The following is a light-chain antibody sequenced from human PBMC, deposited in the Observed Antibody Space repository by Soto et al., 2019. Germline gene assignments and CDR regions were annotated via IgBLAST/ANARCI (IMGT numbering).Light chain of an antibody. CDR1: QSVSSN. CDR2: GAS. CDR3: QQYNNWPFA. J-gene: IGKJ3*01. V-gene: IGKV3-15*01. Sequence: EIVRTQSPATLSVSPGERATFSCRASQSVSSNLAWYQQKPGQAPRLLIYGASTRATGIPARFSGSGSGTEFTLTISSLQSEDFAVYYCQQYNNWPFAFGPGTKVDIK.